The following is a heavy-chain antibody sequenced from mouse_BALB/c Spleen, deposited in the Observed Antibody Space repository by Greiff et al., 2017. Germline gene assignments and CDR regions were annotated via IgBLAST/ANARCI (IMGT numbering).Heavy chain of an antibody. J-gene: IGHJ4*01. CDR3: ARSYAQGYAMDY. D-gene: IGHD6-5*01. CDR2: IDPANGNT. Sequence: EVMLVESGAELVKPGASVKLSCTASGFNIKDTYMHWVKQRPEQGLEWIGRIDPANGNTKYDPKFQGKATITADTSSNTAYLQLSSLTSEDTAVYYCARSYAQGYAMDYWGQGTSVTVSS. CDR1: GFNIKDTY. V-gene: IGHV14-3*02.